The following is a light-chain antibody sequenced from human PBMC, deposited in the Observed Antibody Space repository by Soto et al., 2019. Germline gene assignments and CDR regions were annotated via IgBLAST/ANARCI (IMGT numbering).Light chain of an antibody. CDR3: QSYDSSTVV. J-gene: IGLJ2*01. CDR2: KDN. CDR1: SGSIASNY. Sequence: NFMLTQPHSVSESPGKTVTISCTRSSGSIASNYVQWYQQRPGSAPTAVISKDNQRPSGVPDRFSGSVDTSSNSASLTISALKTEDEADYYCQSYDSSTVVFGGGTKLTVL. V-gene: IGLV6-57*04.